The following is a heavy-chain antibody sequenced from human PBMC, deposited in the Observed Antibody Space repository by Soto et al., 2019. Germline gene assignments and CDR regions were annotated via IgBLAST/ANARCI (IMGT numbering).Heavy chain of an antibody. Sequence: KPSETLSLTCSVSGGSVRSGNHFWNWIRQPPGRGLEWLGYMYYTGVTNYNPSLKSRVSMSVDTSKNQFSLKLTSLTAADTAVYYCARGGEPLGYYGLDVRGQGTTVTVSS. CDR2: MYYTGVT. V-gene: IGHV4-61*01. CDR3: ARGGEPLGYYGLDV. CDR1: GGSVRSGNHF. D-gene: IGHD3-10*01. J-gene: IGHJ6*02.